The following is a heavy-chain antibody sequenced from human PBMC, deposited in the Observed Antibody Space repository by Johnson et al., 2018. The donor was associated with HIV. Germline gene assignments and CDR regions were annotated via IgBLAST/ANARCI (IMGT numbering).Heavy chain of an antibody. Sequence: QVLLVESGGGLVQPGGSLRLSCAASGFTVSSNYMSWIRQAPGKGLEWVSYISSSGSTIYYADSVKGRFTISRDNAKNSLYLQMNSLRAEDTAVYYCASITTIAAAGRGAFDIWGQGTMVTVSS. D-gene: IGHD6-13*01. CDR3: ASITTIAAAGRGAFDI. CDR1: GFTVSSNY. V-gene: IGHV3-11*04. CDR2: ISSSGSTI. J-gene: IGHJ3*02.